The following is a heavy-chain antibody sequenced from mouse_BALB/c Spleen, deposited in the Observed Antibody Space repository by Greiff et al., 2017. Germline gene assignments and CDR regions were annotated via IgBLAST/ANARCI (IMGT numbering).Heavy chain of an antibody. Sequence: VQLHQSGPELVKPGASVKISCKASGYAFSSSWMNWVKQRPGQGLEWIGRIYPGDGDTNYNGKFKGKATLTADKSSSTAYMQLSSLTSVDSAVYFCARRQIGLQGNAMDYWGQGTSVTVSS. CDR1: GYAFSSSW. D-gene: IGHD3-1*01. CDR2: IYPGDGDT. CDR3: ARRQIGLQGNAMDY. J-gene: IGHJ4*01. V-gene: IGHV1-82*01.